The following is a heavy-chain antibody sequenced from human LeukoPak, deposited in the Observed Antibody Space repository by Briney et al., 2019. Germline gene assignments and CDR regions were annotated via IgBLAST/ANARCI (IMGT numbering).Heavy chain of an antibody. Sequence: PETLSLTCAVYGGSFSGYYWSWIRQPPGKGLEWIGEINHSGSTNYNPSLKSRVTISVDTSKNQFSLKLSSVTAADTAVYYCAREGPTRPYFDYWGQGTLVTVSS. J-gene: IGHJ4*02. CDR2: INHSGST. V-gene: IGHV4-34*01. CDR3: AREGPTRPYFDY. CDR1: GGSFSGYY.